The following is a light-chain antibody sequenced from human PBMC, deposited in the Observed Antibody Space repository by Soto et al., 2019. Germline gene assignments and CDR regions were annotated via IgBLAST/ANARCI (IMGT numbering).Light chain of an antibody. CDR3: QQSHGIPYT. Sequence: DLQMTQSPSSLSASVGDRVTITCRASQTISTYLNWYQQKQGKAPKLLIYAASTLQSGVPSRFSGSGSGTDCTLTINSRQPEDCATYYCQQSHGIPYTFGQGTKLEIK. CDR2: AAS. V-gene: IGKV1-39*01. J-gene: IGKJ2*01. CDR1: QTISTY.